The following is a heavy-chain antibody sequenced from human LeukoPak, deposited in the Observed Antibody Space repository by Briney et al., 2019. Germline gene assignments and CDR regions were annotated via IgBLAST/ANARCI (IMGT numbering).Heavy chain of an antibody. CDR3: ASPWGAVAGIDY. CDR2: IYYSGST. V-gene: IGHV4-39*01. CDR1: GGSISSSSYY. J-gene: IGHJ4*02. D-gene: IGHD6-19*01. Sequence: SETLSLTCTVSGGSISSSSYYWGWIRQPPGKGLEWIGSIYYSGSTYYNPSLKSRVTISVDTSKNQFSLKPSSVTAADTAVYYCASPWGAVAGIDYWGQGTLVTVSS.